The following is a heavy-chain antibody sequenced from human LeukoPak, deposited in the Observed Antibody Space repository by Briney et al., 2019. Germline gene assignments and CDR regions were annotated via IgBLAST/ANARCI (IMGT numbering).Heavy chain of an antibody. CDR3: ARLLHGRVVVAAGNDY. CDR1: GFTFSSYG. D-gene: IGHD2-15*01. J-gene: IGHJ4*02. Sequence: GGSLRLSCAVSGFTFSSYGMHWVRQAPGKGLEWVAFISYDGSNKYYADSVKGRFTISRDNSKNTLYLQMNSLRAEDTAVYYCARLLHGRVVVAAGNDYWGQGTLVTVSS. CDR2: ISYDGSNK. V-gene: IGHV3-30*03.